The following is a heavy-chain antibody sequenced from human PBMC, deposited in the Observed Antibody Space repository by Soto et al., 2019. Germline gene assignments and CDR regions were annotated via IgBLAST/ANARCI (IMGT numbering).Heavy chain of an antibody. V-gene: IGHV3-23*01. Sequence: EVQLLDSGGGLVQPGGSLRLSCAASGFTFSSYGMSWVRQAPGKGLEWVAGIPVIGERRYYADSVKGRFTISRDNAKNPLYLQMTRLRVEDAAVYFCAREGDRYGTVCFDSWGQGTLVTVSS. CDR1: GFTFSSYG. CDR3: AREGDRYGTVCFDS. J-gene: IGHJ4*02. CDR2: IPVIGERR. D-gene: IGHD1-1*01.